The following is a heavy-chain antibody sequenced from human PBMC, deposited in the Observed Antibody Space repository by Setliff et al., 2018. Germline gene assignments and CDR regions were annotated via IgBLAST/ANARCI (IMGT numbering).Heavy chain of an antibody. CDR1: GFTFSNHG. V-gene: IGHV3-30*02. CDR3: ARDVFDFRTGQAGP. CDR2: IRHDGNNK. D-gene: IGHD3-3*01. J-gene: IGHJ5*02. Sequence: GGSLRLSCAASGFTFSNHGMHWVRQAPGKGLEWVAFIRHDGNNKYYKDSVRGRFTISRDNSKNTVYLQMNSLRPEDTAVYYCARDVFDFRTGQAGPWGQGTLVTVSS.